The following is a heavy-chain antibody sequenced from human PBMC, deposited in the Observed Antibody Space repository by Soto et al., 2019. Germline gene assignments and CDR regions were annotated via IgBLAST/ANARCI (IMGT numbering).Heavy chain of an antibody. CDR3: AKDDSGNYYGAFDI. V-gene: IGHV3-23*01. D-gene: IGHD1-26*01. CDR2: ISGSDGST. J-gene: IGHJ3*02. CDR1: GFTFSNYA. Sequence: EVQLLESGGGLVQPGGSLRLSCAASGFTFSNYAMSWVRQAPGKGLEWVSGISGSDGSTYYADSVKGRFTVTRDNSRRTLFLKMNSLRIEDTALYYCAKDDSGNYYGAFDIWGQGTMVTVSS.